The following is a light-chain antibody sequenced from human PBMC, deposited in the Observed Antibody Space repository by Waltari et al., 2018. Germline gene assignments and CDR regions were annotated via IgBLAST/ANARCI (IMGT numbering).Light chain of an antibody. CDR1: QGISSY. V-gene: IGKV1-9*01. Sequence: IQLTQSPSSLPASVGDRVTITCRASQGISSYLAWYQQKPGKAPQLLFYAASTLHSGVPSRFSGSCAGTDFPLTSSRQHAEVLATYYRQQHNSYPPTFGQGTKVEIK. CDR2: AAS. CDR3: QQHNSYPPT. J-gene: IGKJ1*01.